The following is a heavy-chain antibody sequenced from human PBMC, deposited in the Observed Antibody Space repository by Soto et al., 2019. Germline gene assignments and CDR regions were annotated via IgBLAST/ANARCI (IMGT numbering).Heavy chain of an antibody. CDR2: IYYSGTT. J-gene: IGHJ4*02. V-gene: IGHV4-59*08. CDR3: ARQINCGGDCTHRAFDY. CDR1: GDSLTYSY. Sequence: SETLSLTCTVSGDSLTYSYWSWIRQAPGKELEWIGYIYYSGTTNYNPSLKRRVIMSLHTSKKELSLQLKSVTAEDTAMYYCARQINCGGDCTHRAFDYWGQGTLVTVSS. D-gene: IGHD2-21*02.